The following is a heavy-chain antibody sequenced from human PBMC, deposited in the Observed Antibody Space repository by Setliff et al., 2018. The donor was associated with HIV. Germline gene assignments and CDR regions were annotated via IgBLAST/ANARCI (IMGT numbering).Heavy chain of an antibody. CDR3: ARAAAGSPYYYYYMDV. V-gene: IGHV4-4*08. Sequence: PSETLSLTCTVPGGSISSYYWSWIRQPPGKGLEWIGYIYTSGSTNYNPSLKSRVTISVDTSKNQFSLKLSSVTAADTAVYYCARAAAGSPYYYYYMDVWGKGTTVTVSS. J-gene: IGHJ6*03. CDR1: GGSISSYY. D-gene: IGHD6-13*01. CDR2: IYTSGST.